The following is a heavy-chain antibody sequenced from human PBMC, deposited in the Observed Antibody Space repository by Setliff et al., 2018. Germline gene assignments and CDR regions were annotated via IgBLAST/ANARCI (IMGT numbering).Heavy chain of an antibody. CDR2: IYASGST. D-gene: IGHD6-19*01. J-gene: IGHJ6*03. CDR3: ARAISGWYSAHYHYMDV. Sequence: PSETLSLTCSVSGGSISSGSDYWTWIRQPAGKALEWIGHIYASGSTKYNSSLGSRVTISEDTSMNQFSLKLSSVTAADTAVYFCARAISGWYSAHYHYMDVWGKGTAVTVSS. V-gene: IGHV4-61*09. CDR1: GGSISSGSDY.